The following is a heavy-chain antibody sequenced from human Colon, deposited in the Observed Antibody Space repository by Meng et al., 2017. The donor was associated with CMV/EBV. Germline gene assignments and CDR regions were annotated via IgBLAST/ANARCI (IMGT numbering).Heavy chain of an antibody. CDR1: GFTFSSYA. D-gene: IGHD4-17*01. J-gene: IGHJ4*02. Sequence: GGSLRLSCAASGFTFSSYAMSWVRQAPGKGLEWVAVISWDGSSKTYADSVRGRFTVSRDNSNNSLVLQLNSLRTEDTALYFCAKGTAATTVPDFDFWGQGTLVTVSS. V-gene: IGHV3-43*02. CDR3: AKGTAATTVPDFDF. CDR2: ISWDGSSK.